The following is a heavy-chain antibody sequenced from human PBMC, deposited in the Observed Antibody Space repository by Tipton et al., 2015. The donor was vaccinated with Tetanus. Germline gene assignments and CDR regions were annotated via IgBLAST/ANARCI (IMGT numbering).Heavy chain of an antibody. Sequence: TLSLTCNVSGASINAGGYLWTWVRQHSGKGLEWIGNIYYTALTSYTPSLSGRVTISVDTSKNQFSLSLTSVTAADTAVYYCARGLPREPWYSDYWGQGMQVTVSS. V-gene: IGHV4-31*03. J-gene: IGHJ4*02. CDR3: ARGLPREPWYSDY. CDR1: GASINAGGYL. CDR2: IYYTALT. D-gene: IGHD1-26*01.